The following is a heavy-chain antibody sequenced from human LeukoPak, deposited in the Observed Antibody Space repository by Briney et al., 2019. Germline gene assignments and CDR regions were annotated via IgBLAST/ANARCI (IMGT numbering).Heavy chain of an antibody. CDR3: ASGGRILPFDY. J-gene: IGHJ4*02. CDR2: INHSGYT. Sequence: SETLSLTCAVYGESFSGYFWSWIRQPPGKGLEWIGEINHSGYTNYNPSLKSRVTISVDTSKNQFSLKLSSVTAADTAVYYCASGGRILPFDYWGQGTLVTVSS. D-gene: IGHD2-15*01. V-gene: IGHV4-34*01. CDR1: GESFSGYF.